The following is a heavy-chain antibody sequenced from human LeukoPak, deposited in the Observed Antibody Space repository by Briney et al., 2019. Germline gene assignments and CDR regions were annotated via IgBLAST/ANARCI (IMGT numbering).Heavy chain of an antibody. D-gene: IGHD5-24*01. Sequence: HPGGSLRLSCAASGFTFSNYAMSWVRQAPGKGLEWVSGIGGGGGSTYYADSVKGRFTISRDNSKNTLYLQMNSLGVEDTAAYYCAKDRGDGSNRDGFFDYWGQGTLVTVSS. CDR1: GFTFSNYA. V-gene: IGHV3-23*01. CDR2: IGGGGGST. CDR3: AKDRGDGSNRDGFFDY. J-gene: IGHJ4*02.